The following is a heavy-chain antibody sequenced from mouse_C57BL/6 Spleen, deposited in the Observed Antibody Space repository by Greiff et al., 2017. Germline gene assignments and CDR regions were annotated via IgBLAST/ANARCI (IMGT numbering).Heavy chain of an antibody. J-gene: IGHJ2*01. CDR1: GYTFTSYW. CDR3: ARWGKYDGDFDY. Sequence: QVQLQQSGTELVKPGASVKLSCKASGYTFTSYWMHWVKQRPGQGLEWIGNINPSNGGTNYNEKFKSKATLTVDKSSSTAYMQLSSLTSEDSAVYYCARWGKYDGDFDYWGQGTTLTVSS. V-gene: IGHV1-53*01. D-gene: IGHD2-12*01. CDR2: INPSNGGT.